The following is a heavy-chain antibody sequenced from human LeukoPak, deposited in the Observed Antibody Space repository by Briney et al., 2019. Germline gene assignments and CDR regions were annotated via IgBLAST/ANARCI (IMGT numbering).Heavy chain of an antibody. D-gene: IGHD3-10*01. Sequence: PGGSLRLSCAVSGFTFSNYAMSWVRQAPGKGLEWVSGISFSGGSTYYADSVKGRFSISRDSSRNTLYLQMNNLRAEDTAIYYCAKDQNSGSGSYSYFDYWGQGTLVTVSS. J-gene: IGHJ4*02. CDR3: AKDQNSGSGSYSYFDY. V-gene: IGHV3-23*01. CDR1: GFTFSNYA. CDR2: ISFSGGST.